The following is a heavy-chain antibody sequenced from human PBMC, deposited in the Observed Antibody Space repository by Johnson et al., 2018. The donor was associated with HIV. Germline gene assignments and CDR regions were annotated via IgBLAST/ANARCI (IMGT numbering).Heavy chain of an antibody. D-gene: IGHD3-10*01. CDR3: AREGCYGSGSYHLDAFEM. J-gene: IGHJ3*02. V-gene: IGHV3-30*03. CDR2: ISYDGSNK. CDR1: GFTFSSYG. Sequence: QVQLVESGGGVVQPGRSLRLSCAASGFTFSSYGMHWVRQAPGKGLEWVAVISYDGSNKYYPDSVKGRFTISRDNSKKMLYLQMNSLRAEDTAVYYCAREGCYGSGSYHLDAFEMWGQGTMVTVSS.